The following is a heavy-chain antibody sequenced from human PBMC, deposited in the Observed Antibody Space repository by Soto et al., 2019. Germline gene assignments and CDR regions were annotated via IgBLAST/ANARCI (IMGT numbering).Heavy chain of an antibody. CDR3: ARKIAETGSGFDY. CDR1: GGSISSGGYY. D-gene: IGHD6-13*01. V-gene: IGHV4-31*01. CDR2: IYYSGST. J-gene: IGHJ4*02. Sequence: SETLSLTCTVSGGSISSGGYYWSWIRQHPGKGLEWIGYIYYSGSTYYSPSFEGQVTISADNSISTAHLQWSTLQASDSATYYCARKIAETGSGFDYWGQGTLVTVSS.